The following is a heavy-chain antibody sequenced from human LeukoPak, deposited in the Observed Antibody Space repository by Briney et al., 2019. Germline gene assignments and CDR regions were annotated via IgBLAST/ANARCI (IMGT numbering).Heavy chain of an antibody. D-gene: IGHD3-22*01. V-gene: IGHV4-30-2*01. J-gene: IGHJ4*02. CDR3: ARVRYYYDSSGYYGY. Sequence: PSQTLSLTCAVSGGSISSGGYSWSWIRQPPGKGLEWIGYIYHSGSTYYNPSLKSRVTISVDRSKNQFSLKLSSVTAADTAVYYCARVRYYYDSSGYYGYWGQGTLVTVSS. CDR1: GGSISSGGYS. CDR2: IYHSGST.